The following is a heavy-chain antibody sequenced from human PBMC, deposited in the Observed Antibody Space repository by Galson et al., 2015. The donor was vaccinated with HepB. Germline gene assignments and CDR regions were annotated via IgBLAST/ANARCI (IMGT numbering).Heavy chain of an antibody. CDR2: IWYDGSDK. V-gene: IGHV3-33*08. J-gene: IGHJ4*02. Sequence: SLRLSCAASGFTFSSYGMHWVRQAPGKGLEWVAVIWYDGSDKYYADSVKGRFTISRDNSKNTLYLQMNSLRAEDTAVYYCARDLFPPIVATNEPPGYWGQGTLVTVSS. CDR3: ARDLFPPIVATNEPPGY. CDR1: GFTFSSYG. D-gene: IGHD5-12*01.